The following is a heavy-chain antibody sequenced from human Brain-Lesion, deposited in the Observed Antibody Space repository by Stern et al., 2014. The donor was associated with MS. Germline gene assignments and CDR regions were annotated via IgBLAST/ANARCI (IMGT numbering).Heavy chain of an antibody. V-gene: IGHV4-30-2*01. J-gene: IGHJ3*01. CDR3: ARGDHRNSYDSSGYYYFVFDV. D-gene: IGHD3-22*01. CDR2: IYHMGSS. Sequence: VQLVESGSGLVKPSQTLSLTCAVSDDSLNSVVYSWSWIRQPPGKGLEWIGSIYHMGSSYFSPSLKSRVTISVDRSKNQFSLKLSSVTAADTAVYYCARGDHRNSYDSSGYYYFVFDVWGQGTMVTVSS. CDR1: DDSLNSVVYS.